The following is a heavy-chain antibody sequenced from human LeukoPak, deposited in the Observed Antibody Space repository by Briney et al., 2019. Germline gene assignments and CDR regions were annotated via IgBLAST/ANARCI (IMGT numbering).Heavy chain of an antibody. CDR1: GGSISGYF. CDR2: IYYSGST. Sequence: SETLSLTCTVSGGSISGYFWSWIRQPPGKGLEWIGYIYYSGSTNYNPSLKSRVTISVDTSKNQFSLKLSSVTAADTALYYCARQQYYYDNSGSWFYYYGMDAWGPGTTVTVSS. V-gene: IGHV4-59*08. CDR3: ARQQYYYDNSGSWFYYYGMDA. J-gene: IGHJ6*02. D-gene: IGHD3-22*01.